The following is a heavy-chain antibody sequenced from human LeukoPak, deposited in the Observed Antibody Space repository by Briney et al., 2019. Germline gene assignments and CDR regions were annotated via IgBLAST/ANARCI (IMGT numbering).Heavy chain of an antibody. CDR3: AKALRLGELSFSY. J-gene: IGHJ4*02. D-gene: IGHD3-16*02. V-gene: IGHV3-23*01. Sequence: GGSLRLSCAASGFTFSSYAMSWVRHAPGKGLEWVSAISGSGGSTYYAGSVKGRFTISRDNSKNKLYLQMNSLRAEDTAVYYCAKALRLGELSFSYWGQGTLVTVSS. CDR1: GFTFSSYA. CDR2: ISGSGGST.